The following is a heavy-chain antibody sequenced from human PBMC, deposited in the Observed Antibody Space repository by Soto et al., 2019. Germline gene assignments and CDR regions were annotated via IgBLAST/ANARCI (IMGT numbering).Heavy chain of an antibody. D-gene: IGHD2-21*02. CDR2: INPSGGYT. V-gene: IGHV1-46*03. CDR3: DRGGGMVVVTAPYDH. CDR1: GYTFTSYY. Sequence: QVQLVQSGAEVKKPGASVKVSCKASGYTFTSYYMNWVRQAPGQGLEWLGIINPSGGYTTYAKRFLGSVTMTSDTSTSTVHMELGSLTPLDTDGYYCDRGGGMVVVTAPYDHWRQGNLVTVS. J-gene: IGHJ4*02.